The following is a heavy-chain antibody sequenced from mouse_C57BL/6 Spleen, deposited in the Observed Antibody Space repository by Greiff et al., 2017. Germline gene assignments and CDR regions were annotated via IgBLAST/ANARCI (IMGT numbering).Heavy chain of an antibody. CDR3: ARQRVTTVVENWYFDV. Sequence: EVQVVESGGDLVKPGGSLKLSCAASGFTFSSYGMSWVRQTPDKRLEWVATISSGGSYTYYPDSVKGRFTISRDNAKNTLYLQMSSLKSEDTAMYYCARQRVTTVVENWYFDVWGTGTTVTVSS. J-gene: IGHJ1*03. D-gene: IGHD1-1*01. CDR2: ISSGGSYT. V-gene: IGHV5-6*01. CDR1: GFTFSSYG.